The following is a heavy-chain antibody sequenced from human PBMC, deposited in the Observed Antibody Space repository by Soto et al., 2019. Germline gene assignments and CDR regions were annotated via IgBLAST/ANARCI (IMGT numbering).Heavy chain of an antibody. CDR2: ISPGGGTT. J-gene: IGHJ3*01. CDR1: GYTFTTNF. V-gene: IGHV1-46*03. CDR3: ARAHYDSDAFDF. Sequence: VQLVQSGAEVKKPGASVKISCKASGYTFTTNFIHWIRQAPGQGLEWVGIISPGGGTTVYAQKFQGRVTMTSDTSTSTVYMELRNLRSEDTAVFYCARAHYDSDAFDFWGQGTMVIVSS. D-gene: IGHD3-22*01.